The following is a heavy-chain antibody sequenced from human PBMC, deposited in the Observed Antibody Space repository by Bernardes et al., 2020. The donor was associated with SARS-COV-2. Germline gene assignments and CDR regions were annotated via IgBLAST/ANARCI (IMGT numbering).Heavy chain of an antibody. J-gene: IGHJ4*02. D-gene: IGHD3-22*01. CDR1: GFTFNSYS. Sequence: GGSLRLSCAASGFTFNSYSMNWVRQAPGKGLEWVSYISASTRTIYYADSVKGRFTVSRDNAKDSLFLQMNSLRAEDTAVYYCTRGWSSGYGLFDYWGQGTLVTVSS. CDR2: ISASTRTI. CDR3: TRGWSSGYGLFDY. V-gene: IGHV3-48*04.